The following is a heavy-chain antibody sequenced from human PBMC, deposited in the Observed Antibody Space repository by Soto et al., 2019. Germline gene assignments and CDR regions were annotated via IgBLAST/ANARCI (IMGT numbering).Heavy chain of an antibody. D-gene: IGHD2-15*01. J-gene: IGHJ4*02. Sequence: KTSETLSLTCTVSGGSIYRSGYYWGWIRQPPGRGLEWIGNIDYNGVTYSNPSLKSRVTISRDTSKNQFSLKLTSVTAADTALYYCGKVLVGATGHTDSDSWGPGTLVTVPQ. CDR3: GKVLVGATGHTDSDS. CDR1: GGSIYRSGYY. CDR2: IDYNGVT. V-gene: IGHV4-39*01.